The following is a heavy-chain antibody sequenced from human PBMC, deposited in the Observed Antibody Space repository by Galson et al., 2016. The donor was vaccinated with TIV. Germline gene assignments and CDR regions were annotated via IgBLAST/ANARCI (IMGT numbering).Heavy chain of an antibody. J-gene: IGHJ5*02. CDR3: ARGCYCSSGDCFFGWFDP. V-gene: IGHV4-31*03. CDR2: IFNTGGS. Sequence: TLSLTCSVSGGSISSGGYYWSWIRQHPGKGLEWIGDIFNTGGSSYNPSLKSRITISVDTSKKELSLKLSSVTAADTAVYYCARGCYCSSGDCFFGWFDPWGQGTLVTVSS. CDR1: GGSISSGGYY. D-gene: IGHD2-2*01.